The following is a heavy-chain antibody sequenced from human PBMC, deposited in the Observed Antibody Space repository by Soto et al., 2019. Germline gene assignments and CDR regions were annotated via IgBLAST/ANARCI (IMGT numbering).Heavy chain of an antibody. J-gene: IGHJ4*02. V-gene: IGHV1-18*01. CDR2: ISAYNGNT. CDR1: GYTFTSYG. Sequence: VKVSCKASGYTFTSYGISWVRQAPGQGLEWMGWISAYNGNTNYAQKLQGRVTMTTDTSTSTAYMELRSLRAEDTAVYYCAKLPLVLALGFGYWGQGTLVTVSS. CDR3: AKLPLVLALGFGY.